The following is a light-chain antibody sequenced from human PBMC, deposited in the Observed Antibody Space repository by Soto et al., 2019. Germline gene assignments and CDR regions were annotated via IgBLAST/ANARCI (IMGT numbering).Light chain of an antibody. CDR1: SFNIGAGYD. Sequence: QSVLTQPPSVSGAPGQRVTISCTGSSFNIGAGYDVHWYQQLPGTAPKLLIYGNGNRPSGVPDRFSGSKSGTSASLAITGLQADDEADYYCRSYDSSMSYVLGTGTKVTVL. J-gene: IGLJ1*01. V-gene: IGLV1-40*01. CDR3: RSYDSSMSYV. CDR2: GNG.